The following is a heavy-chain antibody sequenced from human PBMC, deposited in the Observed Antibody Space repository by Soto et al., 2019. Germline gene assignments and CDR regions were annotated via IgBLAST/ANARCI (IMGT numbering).Heavy chain of an antibody. CDR3: ARDRDDYGSGNYYNHIDF. V-gene: IGHV1-69*01. D-gene: IGHD3-10*01. CDR2: IIPLFGTP. Sequence: QVQLVQSGAEVKKPGSSVKVSCKASGGIFSTYAISWLRQAPGQGLEWMGGIIPLFGTPNYAQRLQGRVTITADESTRTAYMELSRLRSEDTAVYYCARDRDDYGSGNYYNHIDFWGQGTLVTVSS. CDR1: GGIFSTYA. J-gene: IGHJ4*02.